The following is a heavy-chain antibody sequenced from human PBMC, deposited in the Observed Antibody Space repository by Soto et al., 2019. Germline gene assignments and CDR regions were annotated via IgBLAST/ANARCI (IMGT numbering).Heavy chain of an antibody. Sequence: ASVKVSCKASGYTFTSYGISWVRQAPGQGLEWMGWISAYNGNTNYAQKLQGGVTMTTDTSTSTAYMELRSLRSDDTAVYYCARDLGIVGANAYYYYYGMDVWGQGTTVTVSS. CDR2: ISAYNGNT. D-gene: IGHD1-26*01. CDR3: ARDLGIVGANAYYYYYGMDV. CDR1: GYTFTSYG. J-gene: IGHJ6*02. V-gene: IGHV1-18*01.